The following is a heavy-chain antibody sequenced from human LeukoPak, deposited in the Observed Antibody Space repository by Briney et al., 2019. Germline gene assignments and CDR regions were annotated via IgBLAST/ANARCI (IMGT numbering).Heavy chain of an antibody. CDR3: ARDSAAAGTVYYYYGMDV. Sequence: GGSLRLSCAASGFTFSSYWMSWVRQAPGKGLELVANIKQDGSEKYYEGSVKGRFTISRDNAKTSLYLQMNSLRAEDTAVYYCARDSAAAGTVYYYYGMDVWAKGPRLPSP. CDR2: IKQDGSEK. D-gene: IGHD6-13*01. CDR1: GFTFSSYW. J-gene: IGHJ6*02. V-gene: IGHV3-7*01.